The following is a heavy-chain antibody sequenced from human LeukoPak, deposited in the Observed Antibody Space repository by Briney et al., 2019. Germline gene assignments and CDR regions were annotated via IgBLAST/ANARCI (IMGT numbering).Heavy chain of an antibody. Sequence: GGSLRLSCAASGFTVSSNYMSWVRRAPGKGLEWVSVIYSGGSTYYADSVKGRFTISRDNSKNTLYLQMNSLRAEDTAVYYCANIVDWYFDLWGRGTLVTVSS. CDR3: ANIVDWYFDL. CDR2: IYSGGST. V-gene: IGHV3-53*01. D-gene: IGHD3-16*02. CDR1: GFTVSSNY. J-gene: IGHJ2*01.